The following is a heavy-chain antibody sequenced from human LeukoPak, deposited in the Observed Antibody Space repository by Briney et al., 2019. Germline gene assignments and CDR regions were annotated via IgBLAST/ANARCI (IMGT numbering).Heavy chain of an antibody. CDR1: GFTFGDYA. CDR3: AKDQFNIVVVQAARGPTDY. V-gene: IGHV3-21*01. D-gene: IGHD2-2*01. Sequence: GGSLRLSCTASGFTFGDYAMNWVRQAPGKGLEWVSSISSSSSYIYYADSVKGRFTISRDNAKNSLYLQMNSLRAEDTAVYYCAKDQFNIVVVQAARGPTDYWGQGTLVTVSS. J-gene: IGHJ4*02. CDR2: ISSSSSYI.